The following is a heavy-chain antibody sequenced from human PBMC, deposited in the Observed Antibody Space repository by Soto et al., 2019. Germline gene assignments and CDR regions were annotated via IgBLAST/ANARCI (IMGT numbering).Heavy chain of an antibody. Sequence: SETLSLTCTVSGGSISNYYWIWIRQPPGRGLEWIGHIFYSGSTNYNPALKSRVTISVDTSKNQVSLKVNSVTAADTAVYYCARDHPHSYGVYYFDYWGQGTPVTVSS. J-gene: IGHJ4*02. D-gene: IGHD5-18*01. CDR3: ARDHPHSYGVYYFDY. V-gene: IGHV4-59*01. CDR1: GGSISNYY. CDR2: IFYSGST.